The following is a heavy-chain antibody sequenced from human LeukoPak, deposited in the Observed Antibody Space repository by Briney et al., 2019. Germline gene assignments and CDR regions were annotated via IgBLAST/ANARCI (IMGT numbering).Heavy chain of an antibody. CDR3: ARSQYGDSIYFDY. J-gene: IGHJ4*02. Sequence: GGSLRLSCAASGFTFSSYAMHWVRQAPGKGLEYVSAISSNGGSTYYANSVKGRFTISRDNSKNTLYLQMGSLRAEDMAVYYCARSQYGDSIYFDYWGQGTLVTVSS. V-gene: IGHV3-64*01. CDR1: GFTFSSYA. D-gene: IGHD4-17*01. CDR2: ISSNGGST.